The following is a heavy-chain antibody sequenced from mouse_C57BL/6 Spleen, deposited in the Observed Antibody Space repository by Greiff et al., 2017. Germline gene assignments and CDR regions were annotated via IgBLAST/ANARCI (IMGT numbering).Heavy chain of an antibody. CDR2: IDPSDSYT. J-gene: IGHJ2*01. CDR1: GYTFTSYW. V-gene: IGHV1-69*01. D-gene: IGHD2-5*01. Sequence: VQLQQPGAELVMPGASVKLSCKASGYTFTSYWMHWVKQRPGQGLEWIGEIDPSDSYTNYNQKFKGKSTLTVDKSSSTAYMQLRSLTSEDSAVYYCARGGYSNYVDYWGQGTTLTVSS. CDR3: ARGGYSNYVDY.